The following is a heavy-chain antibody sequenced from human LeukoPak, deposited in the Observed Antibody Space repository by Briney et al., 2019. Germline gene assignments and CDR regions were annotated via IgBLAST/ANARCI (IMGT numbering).Heavy chain of an antibody. CDR2: IKQDGSEK. D-gene: IGHD6-19*01. CDR1: GFTFSSYW. J-gene: IGHJ4*02. CDR3: GLIPGLGY. V-gene: IGHV3-7*03. Sequence: GGSLRLSCAASGFTFSSYWMSWVRQAPGKGLEWVANIKQDGSEKYYVDSVKGRFTISRDNSRNTLYLQMNSLRDDDTAVYYCGLIPGLGYWGQGTLVTVSS.